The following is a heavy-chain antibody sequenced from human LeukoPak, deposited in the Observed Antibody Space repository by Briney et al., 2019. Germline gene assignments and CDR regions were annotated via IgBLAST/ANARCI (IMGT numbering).Heavy chain of an antibody. CDR1: GYTFSGYY. D-gene: IGHD2-21*01. CDR3: ARDPIVVVIASDAFDI. V-gene: IGHV1-2*02. CDR2: INPYSGDT. J-gene: IGHJ3*02. Sequence: ASVKVSCKTSGYTFSGYYIHWVQQAPGQGLEWMGWINPYSGDTNYAQEFHGRVTMTRDTSINTAYMELNSLTSDDTAVYYCARDPIVVVIASDAFDIWGQGTMVTVSS.